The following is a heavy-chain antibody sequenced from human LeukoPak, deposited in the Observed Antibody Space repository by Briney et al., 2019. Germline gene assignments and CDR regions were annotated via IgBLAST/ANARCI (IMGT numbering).Heavy chain of an antibody. D-gene: IGHD2-21*02. CDR2: IYYSGST. CDR1: DDSVSSGSYY. V-gene: IGHV4-61*01. Sequence: PSETLSLTCTVSDDSVSSGSYYWSWIRQPPGKGLEWIGYIYYSGSTNYNPSLKSRVTISVDTSKNQFSLKLSSVTAADTAVYYCARYVVVTAYFDYWGQGTLVTVSS. J-gene: IGHJ4*02. CDR3: ARYVVVTAYFDY.